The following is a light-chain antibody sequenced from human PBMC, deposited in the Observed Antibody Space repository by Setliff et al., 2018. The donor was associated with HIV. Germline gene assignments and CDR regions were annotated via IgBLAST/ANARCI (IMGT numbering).Light chain of an antibody. CDR1: QSVNSY. CDR2: GAS. CDR3: QQYGSSRT. J-gene: IGKJ1*01. Sequence: EIVLTQSPGTLSLSPGERATLSCRASQSVNSYFAWYQQKPGQAPRLLIYGASNRATGIPDRLSGSGSGTDFTLTISRLEPEDFAVYYCQQYGSSRTFGQGTKVDIK. V-gene: IGKV3-20*01.